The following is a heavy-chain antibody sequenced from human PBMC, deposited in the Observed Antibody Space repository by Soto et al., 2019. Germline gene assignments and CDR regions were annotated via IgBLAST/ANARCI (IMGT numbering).Heavy chain of an antibody. CDR1: GFTFSSYA. CDR2: ISGSGGST. CDR3: AKSRIAASSGVRYYGMDV. Sequence: GGLILACTSYGFTFSSYAMSWVRQAPGKGLEWVSAISGSGGSTYYADSVKGRFTISRDNSKNTLYLQMNSLRAEDTAVYYCAKSRIAASSGVRYYGMDVWGQGTTVTVSS. V-gene: IGHV3-23*01. D-gene: IGHD6-13*01. J-gene: IGHJ6*02.